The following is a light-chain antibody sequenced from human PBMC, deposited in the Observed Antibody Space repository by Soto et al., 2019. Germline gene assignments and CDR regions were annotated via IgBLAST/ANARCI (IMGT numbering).Light chain of an antibody. CDR3: QQHNSWLWT. CDR2: DAS. J-gene: IGKJ1*01. V-gene: IGKV1-5*01. CDR1: QSISSW. Sequence: DIQMTQSPSTLSASVGDRVTITCRASQSISSWLAWYQQKPGKAPKLLIYDASSLESGVPSRFSGSGSGTEFTLIISSLQSEDSAVYYCQQHNSWLWTFG.